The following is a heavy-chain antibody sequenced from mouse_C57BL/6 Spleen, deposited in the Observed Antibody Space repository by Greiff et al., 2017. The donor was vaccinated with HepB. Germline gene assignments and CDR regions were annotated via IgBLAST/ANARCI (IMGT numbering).Heavy chain of an antibody. Sequence: VKLVESGAELVMPGASVKLSCKASGYTFTSYWMHWVKQRPGQGLEWIGEIDPSDSYTNYNQKFKGKSTLTVDKSSSTAYMQLSSLTSEDSAVYYCARNGNCLDYWGQGTTLTVSS. J-gene: IGHJ2*01. V-gene: IGHV1-69*01. CDR3: ARNGNCLDY. CDR2: IDPSDSYT. D-gene: IGHD2-1*01. CDR1: GYTFTSYW.